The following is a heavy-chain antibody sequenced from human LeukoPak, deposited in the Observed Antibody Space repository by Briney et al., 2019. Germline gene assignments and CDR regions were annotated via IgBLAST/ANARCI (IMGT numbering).Heavy chain of an antibody. CDR2: INQDGSEK. CDR1: VFTFSSYW. V-gene: IGHV3-7*01. D-gene: IGHD3-10*02. Sequence: GGSLRLSCAASVFTFSSYWMSWVRQAPGKGLEWVANINQDGSEKYYVDSVKGRFTISRDNAKNSLYLQMNSLRADDTAVYYCAELGITMIGGVWGKGTTVTISS. CDR3: AELGITMIGGV. J-gene: IGHJ6*04.